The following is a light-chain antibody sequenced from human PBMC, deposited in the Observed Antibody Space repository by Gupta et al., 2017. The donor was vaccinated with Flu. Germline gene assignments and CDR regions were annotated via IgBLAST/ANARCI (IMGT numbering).Light chain of an antibody. J-gene: IGLJ2*01. V-gene: IGLV1-47*01. CDR1: NSNIGSND. Sequence: QSVLTQSPSASATPGQEVTISCSGSNSNIGSNDVYWYQQVPGSAPKLVICRNYQRPSGVPDRISASKSGTSASLHIGGLRSEDEAAYFCATWDNSRSGGLFGGGTILTVL. CDR2: RNY. CDR3: ATWDNSRSGGL.